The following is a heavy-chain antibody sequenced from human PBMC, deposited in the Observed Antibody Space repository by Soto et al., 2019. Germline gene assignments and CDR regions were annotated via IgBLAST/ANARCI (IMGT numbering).Heavy chain of an antibody. J-gene: IGHJ3*02. CDR2: ISSSSSYI. D-gene: IGHD3-3*01. CDR1: GFTFSSYS. V-gene: IGHV3-21*01. CDR3: ARDHGVDDFWSGYYSGHDAFDI. Sequence: GGSLRLSCAASGFTFSSYSMNWVRQAPGKGLEWVSSISSSSSYIYYADSVKGRFTISRDNAKNSLYLQMNSLRAEDTAVYYCARDHGVDDFWSGYYSGHDAFDIWGQGTMVTVSS.